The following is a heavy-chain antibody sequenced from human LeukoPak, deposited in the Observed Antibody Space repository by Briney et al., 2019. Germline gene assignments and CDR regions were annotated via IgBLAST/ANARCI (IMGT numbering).Heavy chain of an antibody. J-gene: IGHJ4*02. Sequence: PGGSLRLSCAASGFTFSSYGMHWVRQAPGKGLEWVAVISYDGSNKYYADSVKGRFTISRDNSKNTLYLQMNSLRAEDTAVYYCARAKGSGSYYNNYFDYWGQGTLVTVSS. CDR1: GFTFSSYG. D-gene: IGHD3-10*01. V-gene: IGHV3-30*03. CDR3: ARAKGSGSYYNNYFDY. CDR2: ISYDGSNK.